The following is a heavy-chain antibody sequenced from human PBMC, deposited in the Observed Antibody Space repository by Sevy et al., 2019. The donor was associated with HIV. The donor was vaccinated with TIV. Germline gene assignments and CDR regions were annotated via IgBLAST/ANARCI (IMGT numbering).Heavy chain of an antibody. V-gene: IGHV1-18*01. CDR3: ARDEGVEMATIHDFRLDY. Sequence: ASLKVSCKASGYTFTSYGISWVRQAPGQGLEWMGWISAYNGNTNYAQKLQGRVTMTTDTSTSTAYMELRSLRSDDTAVYYCARDEGVEMATIHDFRLDYWGQGTLVTVSS. D-gene: IGHD3-3*01. CDR2: ISAYNGNT. CDR1: GYTFTSYG. J-gene: IGHJ4*02.